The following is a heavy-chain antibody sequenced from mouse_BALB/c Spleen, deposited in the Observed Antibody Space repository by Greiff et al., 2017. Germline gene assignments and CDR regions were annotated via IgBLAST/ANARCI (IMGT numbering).Heavy chain of an antibody. CDR1: GFTFSSYG. D-gene: IGHD1-2*01. V-gene: IGHV5-6*02. Sequence: DVKLVESGGDLVKPGGSLKLSCAASGFTFSSYGMSWVRQTPDKRLEWVATISSGGSYTYYPDSVKGRFTISRDNAKNTLYLQMSSLKSEDTAMYYCASHYYGYYFDYWGQGTTLTVSS. J-gene: IGHJ2*01. CDR3: ASHYYGYYFDY. CDR2: ISSGGSYT.